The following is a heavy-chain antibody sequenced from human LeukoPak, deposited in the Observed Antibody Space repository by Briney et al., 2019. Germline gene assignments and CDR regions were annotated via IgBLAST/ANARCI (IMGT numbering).Heavy chain of an antibody. CDR3: ARVEKQLVADY. CDR1: GHNFIYYW. Sequence: GESLKISCQSSGHNFIYYWIAWVRQMPGRGLEWMGIIYPGDSDTRYSPSFQGQVTISADKSLSTAFLQLKSLKASDTAMYYCARVEKQLVADYWGQGTLVTVSS. D-gene: IGHD6-6*01. J-gene: IGHJ4*02. V-gene: IGHV5-51*01. CDR2: IYPGDSDT.